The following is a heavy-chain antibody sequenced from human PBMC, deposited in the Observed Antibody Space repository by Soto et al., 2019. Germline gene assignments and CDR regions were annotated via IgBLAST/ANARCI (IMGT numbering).Heavy chain of an antibody. V-gene: IGHV4-34*01. CDR3: ARGRPTXYYDSSGYYYGYSWFDP. J-gene: IGHJ5*02. Sequence: SETLSLTCAVYGGSFSCYYWSWIRQPPGKGLEWIGEINHSGSTNYNPSLKSRVTISVDASKNQFSLKLSSVTAADTAVYYCARGRPTXYYDSSGYYYGYSWFDPWGQGTLVTVSS. CDR1: GGSFSCYY. D-gene: IGHD3-22*01. CDR2: INHSGST.